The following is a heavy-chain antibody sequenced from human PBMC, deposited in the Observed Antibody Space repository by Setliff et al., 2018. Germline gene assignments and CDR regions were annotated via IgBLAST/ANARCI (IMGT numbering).Heavy chain of an antibody. CDR1: GFVFSTYG. CDR2: IWSDGSYE. V-gene: IGHV3-33*03. J-gene: IGHJ4*02. D-gene: IGHD6-13*01. Sequence: PGGSLRLSCAASGFVFSTYGMHWVRQAPGKGLEWVAVIWSDGSYEYYADSVKGRFSISRDNSRDTLFLQMNRLRAEDTAFYYCAKVITAIGYPPFDSWGQGVLVTVSS. CDR3: AKVITAIGYPPFDS.